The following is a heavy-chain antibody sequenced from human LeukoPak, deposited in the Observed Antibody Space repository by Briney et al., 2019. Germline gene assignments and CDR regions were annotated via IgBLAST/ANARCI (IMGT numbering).Heavy chain of an antibody. CDR2: IYYSGST. Sequence: PSETLSLTCTVSGGSISSYYWSWIRQPPGKGLEWIGYIYYSGSTNYNPSLKSRVTISVDTSKNQFSLKLSSVTAADTAVYYCASAGITIFGVINGGFDPWGQGTLVTVSS. CDR3: ASAGITIFGVINGGFDP. J-gene: IGHJ5*02. D-gene: IGHD3-3*01. V-gene: IGHV4-59*12. CDR1: GGSISSYY.